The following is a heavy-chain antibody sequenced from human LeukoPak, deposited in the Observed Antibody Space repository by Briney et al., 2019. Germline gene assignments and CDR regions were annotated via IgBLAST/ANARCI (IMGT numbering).Heavy chain of an antibody. CDR2: ISAYNGNT. CDR3: AREVLRYFDWPLDY. D-gene: IGHD3-9*01. V-gene: IGHV1-18*01. J-gene: IGHJ4*02. CDR1: GYTFTSYG. Sequence: GASVKVSCKASGYTFTSYGISWVRQAPGQGLEWMGWISAYNGNTNYAQKLQGRVTMTTDTSTSTAYMELRRLRSDDTAVYYCAREVLRYFDWPLDYWGQGTLDTVSS.